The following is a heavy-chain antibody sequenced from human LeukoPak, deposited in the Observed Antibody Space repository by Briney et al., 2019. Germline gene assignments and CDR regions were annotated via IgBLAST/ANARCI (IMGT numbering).Heavy chain of an antibody. V-gene: IGHV4-59*01. D-gene: IGHD4-17*01. CDR2: RESNGYT. CDR3: ARGVYGAYFDF. Sequence: SETLSLTCSFSGGSLSGYYWSWLRQPPGKGLEWIAYRESNGYTEYYPSLMSRVKISLDTSKNQLPLKLTSVTAADTAVYYCARGVYGAYFDFWGQGTLVTVSS. CDR1: GGSLSGYY. J-gene: IGHJ4*02.